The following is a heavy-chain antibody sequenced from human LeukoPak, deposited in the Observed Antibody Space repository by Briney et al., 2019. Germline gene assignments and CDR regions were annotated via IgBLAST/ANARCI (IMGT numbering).Heavy chain of an antibody. CDR2: INSDGSSI. J-gene: IGHJ4*02. V-gene: IGHV3-74*01. Sequence: GGSLRLSCAASGFTFSSHWMHWVRQAPGKGLVWVSRINSDGSSISYADSVKGRFTISRDNAKNTLYLQMNSLRAEDTAVYYCARDLQLWTTRDTRGGARVGYWGQGTLVTVSS. D-gene: IGHD5-18*01. CDR3: ARDLQLWTTRDTRGGARVGY. CDR1: GFTFSSHW.